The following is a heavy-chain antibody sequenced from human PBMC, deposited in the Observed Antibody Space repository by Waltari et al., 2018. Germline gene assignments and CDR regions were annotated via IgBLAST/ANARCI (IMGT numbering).Heavy chain of an antibody. CDR3: ARRGLLTRSSFDY. V-gene: IGHV1-69*05. D-gene: IGHD3-16*01. J-gene: IGHJ4*02. CDR2: IIPIFGTA. CDR1: GGTFSSYA. Sequence: SCKASGGTFSSYAISWVRQAPGQGLEWMGGIIPIFGTANYAQKFQGRVTITTDESTSTAYMELSSLRSEDTAVYYCARRGLLTRSSFDYWGQGTLVTVSS.